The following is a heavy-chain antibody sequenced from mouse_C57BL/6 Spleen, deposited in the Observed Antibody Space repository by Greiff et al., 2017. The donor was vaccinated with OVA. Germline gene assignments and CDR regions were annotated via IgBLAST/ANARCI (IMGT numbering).Heavy chain of an antibody. CDR3: TRGDLTYAMDY. CDR2: IDPETGGT. Sequence: VQLQQSGAELVRPGASVTLSCKASGYTFTDYEMHWVKQTPVHGLEWIGAIDPETGGTAYNQKFKGKAILTADKSSSTAYMELRSLTSEDSAVYYCTRGDLTYAMDYWGQGTSVTVSS. D-gene: IGHD3-3*01. CDR1: GYTFTDYE. J-gene: IGHJ4*01. V-gene: IGHV1-15*01.